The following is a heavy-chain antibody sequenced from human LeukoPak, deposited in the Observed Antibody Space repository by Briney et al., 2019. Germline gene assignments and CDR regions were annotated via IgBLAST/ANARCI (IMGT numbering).Heavy chain of an antibody. V-gene: IGHV3-23*01. CDR1: GFTFSSYA. Sequence: GGSLRLSCAASGFTFSSYAMNWVRQAPGKGLEWVSTISGSGGNTYYTDSVEGRFTISGDNSKNTLYLQMNSLRAEDTALYYCAKDIRAYSGYDYWGQGTLVTVSS. CDR2: ISGSGGNT. CDR3: AKDIRAYSGYDY. J-gene: IGHJ4*02. D-gene: IGHD5-12*01.